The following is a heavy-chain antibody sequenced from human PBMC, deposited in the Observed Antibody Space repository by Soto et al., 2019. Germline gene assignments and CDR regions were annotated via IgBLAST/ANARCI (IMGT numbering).Heavy chain of an antibody. CDR2: ISAYNGNT. CDR1: GYTFTSYG. V-gene: IGHV1-18*01. CDR3: ARVEYSITRALHYYMDV. D-gene: IGHD6-6*01. Sequence: ASVKVSCKASGYTFTSYGISWVRQAPGQGLEWMGWISAYNGNTNYAQKLQGRVTMTTDTSTSTAYMELRSLRSDDTAVYYCARVEYSITRALHYYMDVWGKGTTVTVSS. J-gene: IGHJ6*03.